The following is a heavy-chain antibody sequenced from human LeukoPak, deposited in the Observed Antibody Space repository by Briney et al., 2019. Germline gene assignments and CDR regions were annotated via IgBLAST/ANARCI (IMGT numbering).Heavy chain of an antibody. V-gene: IGHV4-4*02. J-gene: IGHJ6*03. CDR2: FYHSGST. Sequence: SGTLSLTCAVSGGSISSSNWWSWVRQPPGKGLEWIGEFYHSGSTNYNPSLKSRVTISVDTSKNQFSLKLSSVTAADTAVYYCARESPRVYSYGYRYYYYYMDVWGKGTTVTVSS. CDR1: GGSISSSNW. D-gene: IGHD5-18*01. CDR3: ARESPRVYSYGYRYYYYYMDV.